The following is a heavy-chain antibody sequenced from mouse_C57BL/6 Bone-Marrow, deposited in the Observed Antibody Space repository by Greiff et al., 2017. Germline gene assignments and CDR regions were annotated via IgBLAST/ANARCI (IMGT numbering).Heavy chain of an antibody. Sequence: VQRVESGPGLVQPSQSLSITCTVSGFSLTSYGVHWVRQSPGKGLEWLGVIWRGGSTDYNAAFMSRLSITKDNSKRQVFFKMNSLQADDTAIYYCAKKGEDAMDYWGQGTSVTVSS. CDR2: IWRGGST. CDR1: GFSLTSYG. V-gene: IGHV2-5*01. J-gene: IGHJ4*01. CDR3: AKKGEDAMDY.